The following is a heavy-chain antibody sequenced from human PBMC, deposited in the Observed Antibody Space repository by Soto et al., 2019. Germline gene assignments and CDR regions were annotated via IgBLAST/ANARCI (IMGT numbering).Heavy chain of an antibody. D-gene: IGHD6-19*01. CDR3: ARGHCGCDF. J-gene: IGHJ4*02. CDR1: GFTFSDHF. V-gene: IGHV3-72*01. CDR2: SRNKANSYTT. Sequence: EVQLVESGGAFVQPGGSLGLSCAGSGFTFSDHFMDWVRQAPGKGLEWIDRSRNKANSYTTVYAASLEGRFTISRDDSKNLIYLQMNSLKIEDTAVYYCARGHCGCDFCGQGTLVIVSS.